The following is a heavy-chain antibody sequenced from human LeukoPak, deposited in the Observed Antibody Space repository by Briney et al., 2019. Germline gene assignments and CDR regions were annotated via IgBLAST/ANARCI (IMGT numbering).Heavy chain of an antibody. Sequence: ASVKVSCKASGGTFSSYAISWVRQAPGQGLEWMEGIIPIFGTANYAQKFQGRVTITADESTSTAYMELSSLRSEDTAVYYCWGGGWKKPFDYWGQGTLVTVSS. D-gene: IGHD2-21*01. J-gene: IGHJ4*02. CDR2: IIPIFGTA. V-gene: IGHV1-69*13. CDR1: GGTFSSYA. CDR3: WGGGWKKPFDY.